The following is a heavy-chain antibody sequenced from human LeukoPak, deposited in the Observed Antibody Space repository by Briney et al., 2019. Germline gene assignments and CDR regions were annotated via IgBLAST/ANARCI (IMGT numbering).Heavy chain of an antibody. CDR3: ARDAQLWLNFSPMYHFDY. Sequence: GRSLRLSCAATGFTFSSDGMHWVRQAPGQGLDWDAVIWYDGSNKYYVDSVKGRFTISRDNSKNTLYLQMNSLRSEDKAVYYCARDAQLWLNFSPMYHFDYWGQGTLVTVSS. V-gene: IGHV3-33*01. J-gene: IGHJ4*02. CDR1: GFTFSSDG. CDR2: IWYDGSNK. D-gene: IGHD5-18*01.